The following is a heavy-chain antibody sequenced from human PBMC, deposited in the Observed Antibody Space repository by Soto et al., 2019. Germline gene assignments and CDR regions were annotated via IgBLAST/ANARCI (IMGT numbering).Heavy chain of an antibody. CDR2: IIPIFGTA. CDR3: ARMAHPYDSSGYYGH. CDR1: GGTFSSYA. Sequence: ASVKVSCKASGGTFSSYAISWVRQAPGQGLEWMGGIIPIFGTANYAQKFQGRVTITADESTSTAYMELSSLRSEDTAVYYCARMAHPYDSSGYYGHWGQGTLVTVSS. J-gene: IGHJ4*02. D-gene: IGHD3-22*01. V-gene: IGHV1-69*13.